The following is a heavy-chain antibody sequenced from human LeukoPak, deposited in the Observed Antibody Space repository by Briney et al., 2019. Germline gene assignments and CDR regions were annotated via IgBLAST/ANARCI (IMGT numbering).Heavy chain of an antibody. Sequence: SETLSLTCTVSGGSISSGGYYWSWIRQHPGKGLEWIGYIYYSGSTYYNPSLKSRVTISVDTSKNQFSLKLSSVTAADTAVYYCARVGYSYGFDYWGQRTLVTVSS. CDR2: IYYSGST. CDR3: ARVGYSYGFDY. J-gene: IGHJ4*02. D-gene: IGHD5-18*01. CDR1: GGSISSGGYY. V-gene: IGHV4-31*03.